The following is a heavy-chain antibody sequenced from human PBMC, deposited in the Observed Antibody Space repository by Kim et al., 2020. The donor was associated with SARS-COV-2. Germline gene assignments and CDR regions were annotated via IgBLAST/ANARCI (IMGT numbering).Heavy chain of an antibody. CDR1: GFTFSSYA. J-gene: IGHJ5*02. CDR3: VKDRGRGGYSYGPLAGWFDP. Sequence: GGSLRLSCSASGFTFSSYAMHWVRQAPGKGLESVSAISSNGGSTYYADSVKGRFTISRDNSKNTLYLQMSSLRAEDTAVYYCVKDRGRGGYSYGPLAGWFDPWGQGTLVTVSS. V-gene: IGHV3-64D*09. D-gene: IGHD5-18*01. CDR2: ISSNGGST.